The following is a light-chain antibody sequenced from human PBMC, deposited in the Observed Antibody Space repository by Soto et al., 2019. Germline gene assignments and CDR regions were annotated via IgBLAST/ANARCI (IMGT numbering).Light chain of an antibody. CDR3: QQYKCY. J-gene: IGKJ2*01. V-gene: IGKV1-5*03. CDR2: GAS. Sequence: DIQMTQSPSTLSASVGDRVTITCRASQSINSWLAWYQLKPGKAPKLLIYGASSLESGVPSRFSGSGSGTDFTRTICGDQADDFATYYCQQYKCYFGQGTKLELK. CDR1: QSINSW.